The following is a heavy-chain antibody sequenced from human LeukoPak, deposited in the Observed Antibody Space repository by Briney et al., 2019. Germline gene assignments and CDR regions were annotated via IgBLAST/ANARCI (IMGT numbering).Heavy chain of an antibody. CDR2: IHYTGST. Sequence: SETLSHTCTVSSGSISTYYWTWIRQPPGKRLEWIGFIHYTGSTNYNPSLKSRVTISVDTSKNQFSLKLNSVTAADTAVYYCARSSGSRYYIDYWGQGTLVTVSS. V-gene: IGHV4-59*01. CDR1: SGSISTYY. CDR3: ARSSGSRYYIDY. D-gene: IGHD1-26*01. J-gene: IGHJ4*02.